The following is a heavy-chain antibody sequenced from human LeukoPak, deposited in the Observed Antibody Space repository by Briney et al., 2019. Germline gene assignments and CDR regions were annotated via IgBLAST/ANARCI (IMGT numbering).Heavy chain of an antibody. J-gene: IGHJ4*02. D-gene: IGHD2-15*01. CDR3: ARVSWVYCSGGSCERDY. V-gene: IGHV3-11*01. CDR2: ISSSGSTI. Sequence: AGGSLRLSCAASGFTFSDYYMSWIRQAPGKGLEWVSYISSSGSTIYYADSVKGRFTISGDNAKNSLYLQMNSLRAEDTAVYYCARVSWVYCSGGSCERDYWGQGTLVTVSS. CDR1: GFTFSDYY.